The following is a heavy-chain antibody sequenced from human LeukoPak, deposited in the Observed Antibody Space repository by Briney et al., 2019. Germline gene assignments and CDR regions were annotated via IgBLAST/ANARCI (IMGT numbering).Heavy chain of an antibody. CDR3: ARDRDSSGWFDY. J-gene: IGHJ4*02. V-gene: IGHV4-59*01. CDR1: GGSISGFY. D-gene: IGHD6-19*01. Sequence: PSETLSLTCTVSGGSISGFYWGWIRQPPGKGLEWIGFIYYSGSANYNPSLKSRVTMSVDMSKNQFSLKLSSVTAADTAFYYCARDRDSSGWFDYWGRGALVTVSS. CDR2: IYYSGSA.